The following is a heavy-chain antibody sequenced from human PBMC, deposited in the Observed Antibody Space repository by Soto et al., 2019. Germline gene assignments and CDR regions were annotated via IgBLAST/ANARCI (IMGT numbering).Heavy chain of an antibody. CDR3: AKDLGISNT. CDR2: ILPVTGTP. J-gene: IGHJ5*02. Sequence: QVQLVQSGAEVKTPGSSVKVSCKASGGNFNIFAISWVRQAPGQGLQWMGMILPVTGTPNIAQKFQGRFTLGADESTHTAYMDLTSLTSEDTAVYFCAKDLGISNTWGQGTLVTVSS. V-gene: IGHV1-69*18. D-gene: IGHD2-21*01. CDR1: GGNFNIFA.